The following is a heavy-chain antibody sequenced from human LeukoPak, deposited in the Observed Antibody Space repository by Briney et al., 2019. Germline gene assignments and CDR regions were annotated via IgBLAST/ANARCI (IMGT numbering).Heavy chain of an antibody. CDR2: IHYSGST. J-gene: IGHJ4*02. D-gene: IGHD6-13*01. CDR3: ARDGIAATGSPFDC. CDR1: GGSISSGYYY. Sequence: SQTLSLTCTVSGGSISSGYYYWNWIRQHPGKGLEWIGFIHYSGSTYYNPSLRSRVTISIDTSKNQFSLNLSSVTAADTAVYYCARDGIAATGSPFDCWGQGALVTVSS. V-gene: IGHV4-31*03.